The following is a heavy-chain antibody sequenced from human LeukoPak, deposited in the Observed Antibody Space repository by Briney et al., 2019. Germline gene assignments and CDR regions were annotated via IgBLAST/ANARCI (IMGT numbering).Heavy chain of an antibody. CDR1: GGTFSSYA. V-gene: IGHV1-69*05. Sequence: SVTVSCKASGGTFSSYAISWVRQAPGQGLGWMGRIIPIFGTANYAQKFQGRVTITTDESTSTAYMELSSLRSEDTAVYYCAIAEPLLDYYESSGGTVDWGQGSLVTVSS. CDR3: AIAEPLLDYYESSGGTVD. CDR2: IIPIFGTA. J-gene: IGHJ1*01. D-gene: IGHD3-22*01.